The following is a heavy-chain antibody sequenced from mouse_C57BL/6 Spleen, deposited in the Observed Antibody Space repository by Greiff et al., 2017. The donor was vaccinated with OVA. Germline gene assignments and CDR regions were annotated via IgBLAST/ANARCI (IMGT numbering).Heavy chain of an antibody. CDR1: GYNIKDYY. D-gene: IGHD4-1*01. Sequence: EVHLVESGAELVKPGASVKLSCTASGYNIKDYYMHWVKQRTEQGLEWIGRIDPEDGETKYAPKFQGKATITADTSSNTAYLQLSSLTAEDTAVYYCARGDWDGRRFAYWGQGTLVTVSA. J-gene: IGHJ3*01. V-gene: IGHV14-2*01. CDR2: IDPEDGET. CDR3: ARGDWDGRRFAY.